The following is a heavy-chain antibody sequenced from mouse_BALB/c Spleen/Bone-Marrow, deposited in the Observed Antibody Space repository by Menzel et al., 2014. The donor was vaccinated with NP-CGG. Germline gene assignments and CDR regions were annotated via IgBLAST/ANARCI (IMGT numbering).Heavy chain of an antibody. J-gene: IGHJ3*01. V-gene: IGHV14-3*02. Sequence: VHVKQSGAELVKPGASVKLSCTASGFNIKDTYMHWVKQRPEQGLEWIGRIDPANGNTKYDPKSQGKATITADTSSNTAYLQLSSLTSEDTAVYYCARGDYGGFAYWGQGTLVTVSA. CDR3: ARGDYGGFAY. D-gene: IGHD2-4*01. CDR1: GFNIKDTY. CDR2: IDPANGNT.